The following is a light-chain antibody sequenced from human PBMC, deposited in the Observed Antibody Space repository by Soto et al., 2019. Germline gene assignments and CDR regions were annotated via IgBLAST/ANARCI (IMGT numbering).Light chain of an antibody. CDR1: QSVSSYS. CDR2: GTS. Sequence: ENVLTLSPGTLSLSPGERATLSCRASQSVSSYSLAWSQQKPGQAPRLVMYGTSNRATGIPDRFSGSGSGTDFTLTISRLEPEDFAVYYCQQYDSSPRTFGQGTKVDSK. V-gene: IGKV3-20*01. J-gene: IGKJ1*01. CDR3: QQYDSSPRT.